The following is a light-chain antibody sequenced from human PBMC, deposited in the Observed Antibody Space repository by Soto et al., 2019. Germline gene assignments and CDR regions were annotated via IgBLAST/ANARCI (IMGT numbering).Light chain of an antibody. J-gene: IGKJ1*01. CDR2: DAS. Sequence: DIQLTQSPSTLSASVGDRVTITCRASQNIGTWLAWYQHRPGEGPKLLIHDASTLGSGVPSRFSGSGSATVFSLTINSLESGDSGTYHCQQYATYSPSTFGQGTKV. CDR1: QNIGTW. CDR3: QQYATYSPST. V-gene: IGKV1-5*01.